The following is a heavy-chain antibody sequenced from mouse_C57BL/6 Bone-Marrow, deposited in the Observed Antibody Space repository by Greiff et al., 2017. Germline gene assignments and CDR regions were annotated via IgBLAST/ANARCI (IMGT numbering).Heavy chain of an antibody. V-gene: IGHV1-76*01. J-gene: IGHJ3*01. D-gene: IGHD2-10*01. CDR3: ASGLLWRL. CDR1: GYTFTDYY. CDR2: IYPGSGNT. Sequence: QVQLQQSGAELVRPGASVKLSCKASGYTFTDYYINWVKQRPGQGLEWIARIYPGSGNTYYNEKFKGKATLTAEKSSSTAYMQLSSLTSEDAAVYFCASGLLWRLGGQGTLVTVSA.